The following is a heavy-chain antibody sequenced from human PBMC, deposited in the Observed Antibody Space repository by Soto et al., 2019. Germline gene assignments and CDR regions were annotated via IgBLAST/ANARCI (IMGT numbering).Heavy chain of an antibody. Sequence: SVKVSCKASGGTFSSYAISWVRQAPGQGLEWMGGIIPIFGTANSAQKFQGRVTITADESTSTAYMELSSLRSEDTAVYYCARVLIAVAGHDAFDIWGQGTMVTVSS. V-gene: IGHV1-69*13. D-gene: IGHD6-19*01. CDR2: IIPIFGTA. CDR3: ARVLIAVAGHDAFDI. CDR1: GGTFSSYA. J-gene: IGHJ3*02.